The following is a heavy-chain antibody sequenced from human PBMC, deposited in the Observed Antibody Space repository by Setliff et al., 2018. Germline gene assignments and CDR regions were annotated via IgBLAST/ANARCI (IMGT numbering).Heavy chain of an antibody. CDR3: ARQVGGGLWTFDV. CDR2: INYSGKT. V-gene: IGHV4-39*01. D-gene: IGHD3-16*01. Sequence: SETLSLTCTVSGGSMSSGDYWWGWIRQPPGKGLEWIGSINYSGKTYYNPSLKSRATMSVDASKNQFSLKLNSLTAADAAIYYCARQVGGGLWTFDVWGQGTMVTVSS. CDR1: GGSMSSGDYW. J-gene: IGHJ3*01.